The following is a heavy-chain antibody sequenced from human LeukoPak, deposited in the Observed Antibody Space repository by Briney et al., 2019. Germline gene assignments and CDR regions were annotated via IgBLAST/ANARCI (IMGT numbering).Heavy chain of an antibody. CDR1: GFTFSSYG. V-gene: IGHV3-23*01. J-gene: IGHJ4*02. CDR2: ISGSGGST. Sequence: HPGGSLRLSCAASGFTFSSYGMSWVRQAPGKGLEWVSAISGSGGSTNYADSVKGRFTISRDNSKNTLYLQLDYLRTEDTAVYYCAKEPKEWELPDYWGQGTLVTVSS. CDR3: AKEPKEWELPDY. D-gene: IGHD1-26*01.